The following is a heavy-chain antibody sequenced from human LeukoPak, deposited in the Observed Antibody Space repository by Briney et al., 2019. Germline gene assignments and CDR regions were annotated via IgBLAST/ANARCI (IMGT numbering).Heavy chain of an antibody. CDR2: ITSSGTTI. D-gene: IGHD4-17*01. CDR3: ARNYGDFGRYYYMDV. CDR1: GFTFSRYS. J-gene: IGHJ6*03. Sequence: GGSLRLSCAGSGFTFSRYSLNWVRQAPGKGLEWVSYITSSGTTIYYADSVKGRFTISRDNAKNSLYLQMNSRRAEDTAVYYCARNYGDFGRYYYMDVWGNGNTVTVSS. V-gene: IGHV3-48*01.